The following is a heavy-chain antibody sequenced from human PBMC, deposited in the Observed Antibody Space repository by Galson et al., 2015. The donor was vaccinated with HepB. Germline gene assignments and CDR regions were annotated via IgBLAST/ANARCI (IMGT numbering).Heavy chain of an antibody. V-gene: IGHV1-2*06. D-gene: IGHD3-9*01. CDR2: INPNSGGT. CDR1: GYTFTGYY. Sequence: SVKVSCKASGYTFTGYYMHWVRQAPGQGLEWMGRINPNSGGTNYAQKFQGRVTMTRDTSISTAYMELSRLRSDDTAVYYCARVLRYFDWSNKHNNWFDPWGQGTLVTVSS. CDR3: ARVLRYFDWSNKHNNWFDP. J-gene: IGHJ5*02.